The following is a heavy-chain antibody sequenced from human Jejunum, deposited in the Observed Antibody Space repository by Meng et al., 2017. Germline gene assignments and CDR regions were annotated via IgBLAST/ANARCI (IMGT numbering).Heavy chain of an antibody. CDR2: VSTDGTIT. CDR1: GFTFSIHW. V-gene: IGHV3-74*01. Sequence: VHLVESGGGLVQPGGSLILSFAAAGFTFSIHWMHWVRQAPGKGLVWLSRVSTDGTITNYADSVKGRFTISRDNAKDTVFLEMNSLRVEDTAVYYCASDRITDWGQGTLVTVSS. CDR3: ASDRITD. J-gene: IGHJ1*01. D-gene: IGHD3-16*01.